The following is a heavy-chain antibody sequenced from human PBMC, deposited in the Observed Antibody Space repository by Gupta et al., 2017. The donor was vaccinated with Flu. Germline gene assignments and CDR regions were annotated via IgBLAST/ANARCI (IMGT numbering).Heavy chain of an antibody. V-gene: IGHV3-73*02. CDR2: IRSKANSYAT. J-gene: IGHJ3*02. CDR1: GFTFSGSA. CDR3: TRRGESQAFDI. D-gene: IGHD5-12*01. Sequence: EVQLVESGGGLVQPGGSLKLSCAASGFTFSGSAMHWVRQASGKGLEWVGRIRSKANSYATAYAASVKGRFTISRDDSKNTAYLQMNSLKTEDTAVYYCTRRGESQAFDIWGQGTMVTVSS.